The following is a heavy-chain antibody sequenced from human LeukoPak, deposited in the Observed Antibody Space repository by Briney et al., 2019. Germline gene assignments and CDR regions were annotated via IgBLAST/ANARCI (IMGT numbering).Heavy chain of an antibody. J-gene: IGHJ4*02. V-gene: IGHV4-34*01. CDR1: GGSFSGYY. CDR2: INHSGST. Sequence: PSETLSLTCAVYGGSFSGYYWSWIRQPPGKGLEWIGEINHSGSTNYNPSLKSRVTISVDTSKNQFSLKLSSVTAADTAVYYCARAHHSSSSNYFDYWGQGTLVTVSS. D-gene: IGHD6-13*01. CDR3: ARAHHSSSSNYFDY.